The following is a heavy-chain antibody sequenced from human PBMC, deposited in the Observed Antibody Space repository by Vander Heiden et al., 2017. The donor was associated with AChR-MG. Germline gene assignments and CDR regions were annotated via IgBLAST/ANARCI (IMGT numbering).Heavy chain of an antibody. D-gene: IGHD3-3*01. Sequence: EVQVVESGGGLVKPGGALRLSWSPWPFHLSDYTMNWVRQAPGKGLEWVSSIRSISTYIYYAESVRGRFTISRDNAKNSLYLQMKSLRADDAAVYYCARGSVQDYYTDVWGEGTAVTVSS. CDR2: IRSISTYI. V-gene: IGHV3-21*01. CDR3: ARGSVQDYYTDV. CDR1: PFHLSDYT. J-gene: IGHJ6*03.